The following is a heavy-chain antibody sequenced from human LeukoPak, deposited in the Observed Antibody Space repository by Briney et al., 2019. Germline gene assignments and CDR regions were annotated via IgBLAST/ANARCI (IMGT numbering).Heavy chain of an antibody. CDR2: VKSKVDGETA. CDR1: GLSFRNAW. Sequence: GGSLRLSCRASGLSFRNAWMNWVRQVPGKGLEWVGRVKSKVDGETAEYAALVKGRFNISSDDSKKTLYLEMNSLEVEDTAVYYCTTRGYCSGPGCYSDYWGQGTLVTVSS. CDR3: TTRGYCSGPGCYSDY. V-gene: IGHV3-15*07. D-gene: IGHD2-2*01. J-gene: IGHJ4*02.